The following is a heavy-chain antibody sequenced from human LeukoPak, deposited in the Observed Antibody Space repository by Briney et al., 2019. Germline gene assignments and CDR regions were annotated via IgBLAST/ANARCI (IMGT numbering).Heavy chain of an antibody. V-gene: IGHV4-39*07. CDR1: GGSISSSDHF. Sequence: PSETLSLTCTVSGGSISSSDHFWGLIRQPPGKGLEWIGTIYYSGSTYYNPSLKSRVTISVDTSKNHFSLKLSSVTAADTAVYYCATPHGAAAGRDYWGQGTLVTVSS. J-gene: IGHJ4*02. CDR2: IYYSGST. D-gene: IGHD6-13*01. CDR3: ATPHGAAAGRDY.